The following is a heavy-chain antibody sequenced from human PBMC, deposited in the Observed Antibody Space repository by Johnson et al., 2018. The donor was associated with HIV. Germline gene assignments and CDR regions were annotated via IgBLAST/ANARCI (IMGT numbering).Heavy chain of an antibody. CDR2: IGTAGDT. CDR3: AKSRNYYDSSGLYDAFDI. Sequence: VQLVESGGGLVQPGGSLRLSCAASGFTFSSYDMHWVRQATGKGLEWVSAIGTAGDTYYPGSVKGRFTISRDNYKNTLYLQMNSLRAEDTAVYYCAKSRNYYDSSGLYDAFDIWGQGTMVTVSS. D-gene: IGHD3-22*01. J-gene: IGHJ3*02. V-gene: IGHV3-13*01. CDR1: GFTFSSYD.